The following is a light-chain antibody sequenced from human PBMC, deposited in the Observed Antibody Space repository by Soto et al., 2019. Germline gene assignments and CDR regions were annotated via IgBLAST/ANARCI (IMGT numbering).Light chain of an antibody. Sequence: DIQMTQSPSSVSASVGDRVTVTCRASQGISSWLAWYQKKPGKAPKLLIYAASSLQSGVPSRFSGSGSGTDFTLTISSLQPEDCAIYFCQQANSFPITFGQGTRLEL. CDR2: AAS. J-gene: IGKJ5*01. V-gene: IGKV1-12*01. CDR1: QGISSW. CDR3: QQANSFPIT.